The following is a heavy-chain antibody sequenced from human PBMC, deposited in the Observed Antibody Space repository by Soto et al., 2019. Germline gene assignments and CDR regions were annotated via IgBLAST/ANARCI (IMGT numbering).Heavy chain of an antibody. CDR3: ARVGYCSGDTCYLAWFDP. J-gene: IGHJ5*02. CDR2: IYYTGST. Sequence: QVQLQESGPGPVKPSQTLSLSCSVSGGSISSGDYYWSWIRQPPGKGLEWIGYIYYTGSTYYNPYLKSRVTISVDTSKNQFSLNLSSVTAADTAVYYCARVGYCSGDTCYLAWFDPWGRGTQVTVSS. CDR1: GGSISSGDYY. D-gene: IGHD2-15*01. V-gene: IGHV4-30-4*01.